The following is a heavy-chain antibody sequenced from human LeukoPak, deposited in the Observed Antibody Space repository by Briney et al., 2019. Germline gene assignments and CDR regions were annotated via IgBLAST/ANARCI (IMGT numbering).Heavy chain of an antibody. CDR2: IYPGDSDT. CDR3: ARVYYDFWSGYFGKDWFDP. Sequence: GESLKISCKGSGYSFTSYWIGWVRQMRGKGLEWMGIIYPGDSDTRYSPSFQGQVTISADKSISTAYLQWSSLKASDTAMYYCARVYYDFWSGYFGKDWFDPWGQGTLVTVSS. D-gene: IGHD3-3*01. J-gene: IGHJ5*02. CDR1: GYSFTSYW. V-gene: IGHV5-51*01.